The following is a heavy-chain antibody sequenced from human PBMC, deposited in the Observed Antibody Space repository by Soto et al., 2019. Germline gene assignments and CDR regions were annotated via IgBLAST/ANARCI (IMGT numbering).Heavy chain of an antibody. D-gene: IGHD3-10*01. CDR2: ISYDGSNK. Sequence: AGGSLRLSCAASGFTFSSYGMHWVRQAPGKGLEWVAVISYDGSNKYYADSVKGRFTISRDNSKNTLYLQMNSLRAEDTAVYYCAKDCQPVQFGYYYGMDVWGQEPLFTISS. J-gene: IGHJ6*02. CDR3: AKDCQPVQFGYYYGMDV. CDR1: GFTFSSYG. V-gene: IGHV3-30*18.